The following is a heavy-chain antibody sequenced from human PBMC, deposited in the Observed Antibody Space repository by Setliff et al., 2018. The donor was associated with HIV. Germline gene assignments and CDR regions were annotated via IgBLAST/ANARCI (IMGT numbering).Heavy chain of an antibody. J-gene: IGHJ4*02. CDR1: GGSISSYY. Sequence: SETLSLTCTVSGGSISSYYWSWIRQPPGKGLEWIGYIYTSGSTNYNPSLRSRVTISVDTSKNQFSLKLSSVTAADTAVYYCARAVVTAVKFDYWGQGTLVTVSS. D-gene: IGHD2-21*02. CDR2: IYTSGST. CDR3: ARAVVTAVKFDY. V-gene: IGHV4-4*09.